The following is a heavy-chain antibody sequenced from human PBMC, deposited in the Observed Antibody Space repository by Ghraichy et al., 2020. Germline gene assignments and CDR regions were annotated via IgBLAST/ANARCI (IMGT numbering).Heavy chain of an antibody. Sequence: SQTLSLTCAVYGGSFSGYYWSWIRQPPGKGLEWIVENNHSGSTNYNPSLKSRVTISVDTSKNQFSLKLSSVTAADTAVYYCARIAVAGTLDVWGKGTTVTVSS. V-gene: IGHV4-34*01. J-gene: IGHJ6*04. CDR1: GGSFSGYY. D-gene: IGHD6-19*01. CDR2: NNHSGST. CDR3: ARIAVAGTLDV.